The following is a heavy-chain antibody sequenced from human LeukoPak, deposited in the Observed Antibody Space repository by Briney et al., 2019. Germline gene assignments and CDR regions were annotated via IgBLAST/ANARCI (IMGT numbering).Heavy chain of an antibody. Sequence: GGSLRLSCAASGFTFSSYAMSWVRQAPGKGLEMVSAISGSGSITYYADSVKGRFTISRDNSRNTLYLQMNSLRAEDTAVYYCAKGLGIAVSGTVYWGQGTLVTVSS. D-gene: IGHD6-19*01. J-gene: IGHJ4*02. CDR3: AKGLGIAVSGTVY. CDR2: ISGSGSIT. CDR1: GFTFSSYA. V-gene: IGHV3-23*01.